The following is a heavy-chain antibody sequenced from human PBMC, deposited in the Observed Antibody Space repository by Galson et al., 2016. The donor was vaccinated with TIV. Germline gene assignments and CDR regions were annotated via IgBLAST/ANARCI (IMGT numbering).Heavy chain of an antibody. CDR2: ISDGGNT. CDR1: GLSVTINY. Sequence: SLRLSCAASGLSVTINYMTWVRQAPGKGLEWVSLISDGGNTYYSDSVRGRFTISRDNSKNILYLQMNSLRVEDTAVYFCARDRVVDATYYYYYFGLDVWGQGTAVTVS. D-gene: IGHD3-22*01. CDR3: ARDRVVDATYYYYYFGLDV. J-gene: IGHJ6*02. V-gene: IGHV3-66*02.